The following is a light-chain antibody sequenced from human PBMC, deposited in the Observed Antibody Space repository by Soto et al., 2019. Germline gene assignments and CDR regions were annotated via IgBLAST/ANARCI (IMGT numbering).Light chain of an antibody. CDR2: EVT. CDR3: CSHPSSITRM. J-gene: IGLJ3*02. Sequence: QSVLTQTASVSGSPGQSITISCTGTSSDVGGYNFVSWYQQHPGKAPKLIIHEVTNRPSGVSGRFSGSKSGNTAFLTISGLQAEAEAVYYSCSHPSSITRMFGGGTKLTVL. CDR1: SSDVGGYNF. V-gene: IGLV2-14*03.